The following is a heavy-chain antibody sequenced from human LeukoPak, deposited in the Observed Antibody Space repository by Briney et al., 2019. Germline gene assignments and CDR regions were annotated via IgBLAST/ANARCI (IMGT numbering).Heavy chain of an antibody. CDR2: IYYSGST. J-gene: IGHJ6*03. CDR1: GGSISSYY. V-gene: IGHV4-59*01. Sequence: SKTLSLTCTVSGGSISSYYWSWIRQPPGKGLEWIGFIYYSGSTIYNPSLKSRVTISVDTSKNQFSLKLSSVTAADTAVYYCARLDYYYYMDVWGKGTTVTVSS. CDR3: ARLDYYYYMDV.